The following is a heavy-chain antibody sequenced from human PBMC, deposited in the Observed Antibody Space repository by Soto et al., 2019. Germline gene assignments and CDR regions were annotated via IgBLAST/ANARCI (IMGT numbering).Heavy chain of an antibody. D-gene: IGHD2-2*01. V-gene: IGHV1-2*02. J-gene: IGHJ5*02. CDR3: ARRAPIVVVPAAIWVSGFDP. CDR1: GYTFTGYY. CDR2: INPNSGGT. Sequence: GASVKVSCKASGYTFTGYYMHWLRQSPGQGLEWMGWINPNSGGTNYAQKFQGRVTMTRDTSISTAYMELSRLRSDDTAVYYCARRAPIVVVPAAIWVSGFDPWGQGTLVTVSS.